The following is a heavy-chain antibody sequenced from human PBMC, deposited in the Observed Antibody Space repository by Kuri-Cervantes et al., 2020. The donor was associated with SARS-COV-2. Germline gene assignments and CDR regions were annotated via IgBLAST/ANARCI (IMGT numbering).Heavy chain of an antibody. D-gene: IGHD3-3*01. V-gene: IGHV3-23*01. CDR1: GFTFSSYA. J-gene: IGHJ4*02. CDR2: ISGSGGST. CDR3: AKETALRFLDGFDY. Sequence: GESLKISCAASGFTFSSYAMSWVRQAPGKGLEWVSAISGSGGSTYYADSVKGRFTISRDNSKNTLYLQMNSLRAEDTAVYYCAKETALRFLDGFDYWGKGTLVTVSS.